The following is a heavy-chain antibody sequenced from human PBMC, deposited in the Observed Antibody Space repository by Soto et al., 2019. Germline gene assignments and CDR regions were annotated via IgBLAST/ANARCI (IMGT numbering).Heavy chain of an antibody. Sequence: PSETLSLTXTVSGGSISSSSYYWGWIRQPPGKGLEWIGSIYYSGSTYYNPSLKSRVTISVDTSKNQFSLKLSSVTAADTAVYYCARLLGGSGYYYYFDYWGQGTLVTVSS. V-gene: IGHV4-39*01. CDR3: ARLLGGSGYYYYFDY. J-gene: IGHJ4*02. CDR1: GGSISSSSYY. CDR2: IYYSGST. D-gene: IGHD3-22*01.